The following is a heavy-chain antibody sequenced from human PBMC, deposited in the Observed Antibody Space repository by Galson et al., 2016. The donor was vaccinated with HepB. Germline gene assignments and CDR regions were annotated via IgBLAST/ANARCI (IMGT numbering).Heavy chain of an antibody. D-gene: IGHD6-13*01. Sequence: SETLSLTCTVSGGSISSSNYYWGWIRQPPGKGLEWIGNIYYNGITYYNPSLKSRVTISVDTSQNQFSLKLSSVPAADTAVYYCARTGRAAAGTGWFDPWGQGTLVTVSS. CDR3: ARTGRAAAGTGWFDP. CDR1: GGSISSSNYY. V-gene: IGHV4-39*01. J-gene: IGHJ5*02. CDR2: IYYNGIT.